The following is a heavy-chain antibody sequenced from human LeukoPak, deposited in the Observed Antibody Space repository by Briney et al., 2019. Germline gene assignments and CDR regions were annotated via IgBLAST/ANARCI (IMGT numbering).Heavy chain of an antibody. J-gene: IGHJ6*04. CDR3: AELGITMIGGV. D-gene: IGHD3-10*02. V-gene: IGHV3-23*01. CDR1: GFTLSNYA. Sequence: GGSLRLSCAASGFTLSNYAMNWVRQAPGKGLEWVSGIGGSGSAYYADSVKGRFSISRDNSKNTLYLQMNSLRAEDTAVYYCAELGITMIGGVWGKGTTVTISS. CDR2: IGGSGSA.